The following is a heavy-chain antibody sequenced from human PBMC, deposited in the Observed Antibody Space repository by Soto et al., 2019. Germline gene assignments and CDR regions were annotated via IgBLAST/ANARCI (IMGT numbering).Heavy chain of an antibody. CDR3: AERGLCSGGSCPRFDP. J-gene: IGHJ5*02. D-gene: IGHD2-15*01. CDR1: GGTFSSYT. V-gene: IGHV1-69*02. CDR2: IIPILGIA. Sequence: EASVKVSCKASGGTFSSYTISWVRQAPGQGLEWMGRIIPILGIANYAQKFQGRVTITADKSTSTAYMELSSLRSEDTAVYYCAERGLCSGGSCPRFDPWGQGTLVTVSS.